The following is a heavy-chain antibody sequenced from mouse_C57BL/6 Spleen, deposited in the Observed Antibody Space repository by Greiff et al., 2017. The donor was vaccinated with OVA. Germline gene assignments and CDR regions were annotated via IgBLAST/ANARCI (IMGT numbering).Heavy chain of an antibody. V-gene: IGHV1-64*01. CDR2: IHPNSGST. CDR1: GYTFTSYW. J-gene: IGHJ4*01. D-gene: IGHD1-1*01. Sequence: VQLQQPGAELVKPGASVKLSCKASGYTFTSYWMHWVKQRPGQGLEWIGMIHPNSGSTNYNEKFKSKATLTVDKSSSTAYMQLSSLTSEDSAVYYCARNADYYGSSSYAMDYWGQGTSVTVSS. CDR3: ARNADYYGSSSYAMDY.